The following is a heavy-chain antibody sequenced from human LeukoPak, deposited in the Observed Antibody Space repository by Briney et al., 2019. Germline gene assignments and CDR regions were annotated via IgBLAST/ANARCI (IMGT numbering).Heavy chain of an antibody. D-gene: IGHD3-22*01. Sequence: SVKVSCKASGGTRSSYAISWARQAPGQGLEWMGGIIPIFGTANYAQKLQGRVTITADESTSTAYMELSSLRSEDTAVYYCARARPLVVVKDYYYYGMDVWGQGTTVTVSS. CDR3: ARARPLVVVKDYYYYGMDV. CDR2: IIPIFGTA. J-gene: IGHJ6*02. V-gene: IGHV1-69*01. CDR1: GGTRSSYA.